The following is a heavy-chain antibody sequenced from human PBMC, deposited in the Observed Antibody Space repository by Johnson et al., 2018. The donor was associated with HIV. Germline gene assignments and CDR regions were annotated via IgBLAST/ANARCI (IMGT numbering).Heavy chain of an antibody. CDR3: ARSQVAATSEGAFDI. CDR1: GFTVSSNY. Sequence: QLVESGGGLVQPGGSLRLSCAASGFTVSSNYMSWVRQAPGKGLEWVSVIYSGGSTYYADSVKGRFTISRDNSKNTLYLQMNSLRAEDTAVYYCARSQVAATSEGAFDIWGQGTMVTVSS. J-gene: IGHJ3*02. D-gene: IGHD2-15*01. V-gene: IGHV3-66*01. CDR2: IYSGGST.